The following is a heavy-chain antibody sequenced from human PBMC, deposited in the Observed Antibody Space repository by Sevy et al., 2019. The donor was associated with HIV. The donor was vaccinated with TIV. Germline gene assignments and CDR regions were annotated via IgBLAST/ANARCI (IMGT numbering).Heavy chain of an antibody. CDR2: ISSSSSTI. V-gene: IGHV3-48*01. CDR3: ARDNMYSSGNFDY. D-gene: IGHD6-19*01. CDR1: GFSFGSYS. Sequence: GGSLRLSCAASGFSFGSYSMNWVRQAPGQGLEWVSYISSSSSTIYYADSVKGRFTISRDNAKNSLYLQMNSLRAEDTAVYYCARDNMYSSGNFDYWGQGTLVTVSS. J-gene: IGHJ4*02.